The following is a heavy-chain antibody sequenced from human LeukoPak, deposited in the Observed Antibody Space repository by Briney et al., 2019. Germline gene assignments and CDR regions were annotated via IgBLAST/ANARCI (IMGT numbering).Heavy chain of an antibody. CDR2: ISSSSSYI. V-gene: IGHV3-21*01. Sequence: GGSLRLSCAASGFTFSSYSMNWVRQAPGKGLEWVSSISSSSSYIYYADSVKGRFTISRDNAKNSLYLQMNSLRAEDTAVYYCARERASVGTHYYYYMDVWGKGTTVTISS. J-gene: IGHJ6*03. CDR1: GFTFSSYS. D-gene: IGHD2-21*02. CDR3: ARERASVGTHYYYYMDV.